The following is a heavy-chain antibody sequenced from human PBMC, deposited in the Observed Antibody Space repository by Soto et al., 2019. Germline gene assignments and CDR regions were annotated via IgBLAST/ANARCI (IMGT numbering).Heavy chain of an antibody. D-gene: IGHD3-3*01. J-gene: IGHJ6*02. CDR2: ISAYNGNT. CDR3: AREVKDFWSGSHGMDV. V-gene: IGHV1-18*04. CDR1: GYTFTSYG. Sequence: ASVKVSCKASGYTFTSYGISWVRQAPGQGLEWMGWISAYNGNTNYAQKLQGRVTMTTDTSTSTAYMELRSLRSDDTAVYYCAREVKDFWSGSHGMDVWGQGTKVTVSS.